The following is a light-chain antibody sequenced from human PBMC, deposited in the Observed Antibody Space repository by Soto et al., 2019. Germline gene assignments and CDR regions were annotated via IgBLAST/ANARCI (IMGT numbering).Light chain of an antibody. CDR1: QYVSDY. Sequence: DIQMTQSPSSLSASVGDRVTITCRASQYVSDYLNWYQHQPGKAPKLLIYDSSKLETGVPSRFSGSGFGTHFSFTITSLHPEDAATYFRQSYRDLPRFGPGT. J-gene: IGKJ3*01. CDR3: QSYRDLPR. CDR2: DSS. V-gene: IGKV1-33*01.